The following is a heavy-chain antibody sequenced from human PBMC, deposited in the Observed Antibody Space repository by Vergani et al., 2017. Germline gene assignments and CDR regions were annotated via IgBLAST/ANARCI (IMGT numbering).Heavy chain of an antibody. D-gene: IGHD3-22*01. Sequence: QVQLQESGPGLVKPSETLSLTCTVSGGSISSYYWSWIRQPPGKGLEWIGYIYYSGSTNYNPSLKSRVTISVDTSKNQFSLKLSSVTAADTAVYYCARDRYYYDSSGYYRAFDYWGQGTLVTVSS. CDR1: GGSISSYY. CDR2: IYYSGST. CDR3: ARDRYYYDSSGYYRAFDY. J-gene: IGHJ4*02. V-gene: IGHV4-59*01.